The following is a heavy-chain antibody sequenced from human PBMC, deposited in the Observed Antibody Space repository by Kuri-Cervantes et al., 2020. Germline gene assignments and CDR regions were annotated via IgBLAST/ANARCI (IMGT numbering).Heavy chain of an antibody. CDR1: GFTFDDYA. Sequence: GGSLRLSCAASGFTFDDYAMHWVRQTPGKGLEWVSLISWDGGSTYYADSVKGRFTISRDNTKNSLYLQMDSLRAEDTALYYCAKDTAYDSGGFRHYFDYWGQGTLVTVSS. CDR3: AKDTAYDSGGFRHYFDY. V-gene: IGHV3-43D*04. CDR2: ISWDGGST. D-gene: IGHD3-22*01. J-gene: IGHJ4*02.